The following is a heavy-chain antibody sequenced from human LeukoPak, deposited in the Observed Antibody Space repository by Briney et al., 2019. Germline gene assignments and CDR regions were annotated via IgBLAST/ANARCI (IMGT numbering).Heavy chain of an antibody. CDR2: IYSGGST. CDR1: GFTFSDYY. V-gene: IGHV3-53*01. Sequence: GGSLRLSCAASGFTFSDYYMSWVRQAPGKGLEWGSIIYSGGSTFYADSVKGRFTISRDNSKNTLYLQMNSRRAEDTAVYYCTTRNTYYYDSSGYNAFDAFDIWGQGTMVTVSS. J-gene: IGHJ3*02. D-gene: IGHD3-22*01. CDR3: TTRNTYYYDSSGYNAFDAFDI.